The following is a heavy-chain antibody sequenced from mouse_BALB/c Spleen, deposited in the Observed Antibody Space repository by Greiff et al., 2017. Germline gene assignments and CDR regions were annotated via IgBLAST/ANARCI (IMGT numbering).Heavy chain of an antibody. V-gene: IGHV14-3*02. CDR3: ARYYYGSSYWYFDV. Sequence: VQLQQSGAELVKPGASVKLSCTASGFNIKDTYMHWVKQRPEQGLEWIGRIDPANGNTKYDPKFQGKATIPADTSSNTAYLQLSSLTSEDTAVYYCARYYYGSSYWYFDVWGAGTTVTVSS. J-gene: IGHJ1*01. D-gene: IGHD1-1*01. CDR1: GFNIKDTY. CDR2: IDPANGNT.